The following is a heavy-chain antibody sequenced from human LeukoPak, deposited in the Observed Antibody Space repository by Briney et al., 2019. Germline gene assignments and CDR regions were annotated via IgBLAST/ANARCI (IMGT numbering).Heavy chain of an antibody. D-gene: IGHD5-18*01. CDR3: AGSPDLQLWFDY. CDR2: ISSSSSTI. Sequence: GGSLRLSCEASGFTFRTYSMNWVRQAPGKGLEWVSFISSSSSTIYYADSVKGRFTISRDKAKNSLYLQMNSLRAEDTAVYYCAGSPDLQLWFDYWGQGTLVTVSS. V-gene: IGHV3-48*01. CDR1: GFTFRTYS. J-gene: IGHJ4*02.